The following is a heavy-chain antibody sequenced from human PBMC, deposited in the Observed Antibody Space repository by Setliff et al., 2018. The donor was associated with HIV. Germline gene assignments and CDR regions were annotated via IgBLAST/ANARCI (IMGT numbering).Heavy chain of an antibody. Sequence: GESLKISCKSSGYSFTNYWVGWVRQMPGNGLEWMGLIWPDDSDTIYSPSFRGQVTMSADKSINTAYLQWSSLKAPDTAIYYCARLSKYFDFWTPDCWGQGTLVTISS. J-gene: IGHJ4*02. D-gene: IGHD3-3*01. CDR3: ARLSKYFDFWTPDC. CDR2: IWPDDSDT. CDR1: GYSFTNYW. V-gene: IGHV5-51*01.